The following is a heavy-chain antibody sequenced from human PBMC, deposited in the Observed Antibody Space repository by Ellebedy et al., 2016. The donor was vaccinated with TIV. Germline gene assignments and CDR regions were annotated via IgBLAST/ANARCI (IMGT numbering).Heavy chain of an antibody. CDR1: GVVFSIYG. CDR3: VREGAYYGSGSSPVWFDP. V-gene: IGHV3-30*04. J-gene: IGHJ5*02. D-gene: IGHD3-10*01. Sequence: GGSLRLXCVASGVVFSIYGVHWVRQAPGKGLEWVAALSYDGSLQYYAETVKGRFTISRDKSKSTVDLQMNSLRHEDTAVYYCVREGAYYGSGSSPVWFDPWGQGTLVSVSS. CDR2: LSYDGSLQ.